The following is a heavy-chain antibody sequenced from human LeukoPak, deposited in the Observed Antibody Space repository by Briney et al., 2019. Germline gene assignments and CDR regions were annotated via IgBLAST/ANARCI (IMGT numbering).Heavy chain of an antibody. CDR3: ARLAWGTGFDY. J-gene: IGHJ4*02. CDR2: IYYSGST. V-gene: IGHV4-39*01. Sequence: SETLSLTCTVSGGSISSSSYYWGWIRQPPGKGLEWIGSIYYSGSTYYNPSLKSRVTISVDTSKNQFPLKLSSVTAADTAVYYCARLAWGTGFDYWGQGTLVTVSS. D-gene: IGHD3-16*01. CDR1: GGSISSSSYY.